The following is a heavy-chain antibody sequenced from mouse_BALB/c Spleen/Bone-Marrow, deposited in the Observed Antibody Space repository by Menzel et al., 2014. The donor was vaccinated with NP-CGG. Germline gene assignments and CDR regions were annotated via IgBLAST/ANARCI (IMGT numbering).Heavy chain of an antibody. Sequence: VQLQQSGAELARPGASVKLSCKASGYTFTSYWMRWVKQRPGQGLEWIGVIYPGDGDTRYTQKFRGKATLTADKSSNTAYMQLSSLTSEDSAVYFCASPYGNYDAMDYWGQGTSVTVSS. D-gene: IGHD2-1*01. J-gene: IGHJ4*01. CDR3: ASPYGNYDAMDY. V-gene: IGHV1-87*01. CDR1: GYTFTSYW. CDR2: IYPGDGDT.